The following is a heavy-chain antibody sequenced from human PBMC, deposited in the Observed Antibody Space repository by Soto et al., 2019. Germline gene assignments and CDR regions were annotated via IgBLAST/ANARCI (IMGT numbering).Heavy chain of an antibody. D-gene: IGHD3-22*01. CDR3: ARGGYYDSSGSRNYHYYGMNV. CDR2: ISAYNGNT. CDR1: GYTFTIYG. Sequence: WASVKVSCKASGYTFTIYGISWVLQAPGQGLEWMGWISAYNGNTNYAQKLQGRVTMTTDTSSNTAYMELRSLRSDDTAMYYCARGGYYDSSGSRNYHYYGMNVWGQGTTVTVS. V-gene: IGHV1-18*01. J-gene: IGHJ6*02.